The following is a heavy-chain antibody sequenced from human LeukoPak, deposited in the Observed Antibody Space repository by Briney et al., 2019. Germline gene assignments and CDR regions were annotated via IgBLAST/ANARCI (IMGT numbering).Heavy chain of an antibody. CDR1: GFTFSSYA. J-gene: IGHJ4*02. CDR2: ISGSGTST. Sequence: GGSLRLSCAASGFTFSSYAMSWVRQAPGKGLEWVSVISGSGTSTYYADSVKGRFTISRDNSKNTLSLQMNSLRAEDTAVYYCAKNYGGNVYGGFDYWGQGTLVTVS. V-gene: IGHV3-23*01. D-gene: IGHD4-23*01. CDR3: AKNYGGNVYGGFDY.